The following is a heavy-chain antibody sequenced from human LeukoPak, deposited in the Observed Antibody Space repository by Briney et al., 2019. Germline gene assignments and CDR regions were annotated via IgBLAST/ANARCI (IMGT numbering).Heavy chain of an antibody. J-gene: IGHJ4*02. CDR2: ISCDGSNK. CDR1: GFTFSSYG. Sequence: PGGSLRLSCAASGFTFSSYGMHWVRQAPGKGLEWVAVISCDGSNKYYADSVKGRFTISRDNSKNTLYLQMNSLRAEDTAVYYCAKGTYDFWSGYYTRCYFDYWGQGTLVTVSS. D-gene: IGHD3-3*01. CDR3: AKGTYDFWSGYYTRCYFDY. V-gene: IGHV3-30*18.